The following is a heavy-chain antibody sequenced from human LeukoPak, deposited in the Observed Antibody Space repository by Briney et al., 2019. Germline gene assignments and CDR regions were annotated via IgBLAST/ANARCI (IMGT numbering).Heavy chain of an antibody. CDR2: IVLGSDNT. Sequence: SVKVSCKASGISFPTSAVQWVRQARGQRLEWMGWIVLGSDNTDYAQKFQQRVTFTRDMSTTTAYVELSSLRSDDTAVYYCAAGSDLYGFDLWGQGTMVTVSS. V-gene: IGHV1-58*01. CDR3: AAGSDLYGFDL. J-gene: IGHJ3*01. CDR1: GISFPTSA.